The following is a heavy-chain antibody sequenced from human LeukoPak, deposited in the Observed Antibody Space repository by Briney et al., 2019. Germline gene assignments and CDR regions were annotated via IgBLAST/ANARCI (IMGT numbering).Heavy chain of an antibody. D-gene: IGHD6-6*01. CDR1: GGSISSYY. J-gene: IGHJ4*02. CDR2: IYYSGST. CDR3: AREGIQAARPFDY. Sequence: SETLSLTCTVSGGSISSYYWSWIRQPPGRGLEWIGYIYYSGSTNYNPPLKSRVTISVDKSQKHFSLQLSSVTAAETAVYYCAREGIQAARPFDYWGQGTRVTVSS. V-gene: IGHV4-59*12.